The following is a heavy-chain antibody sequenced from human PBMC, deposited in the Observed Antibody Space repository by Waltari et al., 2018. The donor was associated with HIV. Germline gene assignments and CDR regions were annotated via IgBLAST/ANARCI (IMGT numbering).Heavy chain of an antibody. J-gene: IGHJ4*02. V-gene: IGHV3-48*01. CDR1: GFTFSDFT. CDR2: IDISSSVV. D-gene: IGHD4-17*01. CDR3: VRPATVTSDGFDY. Sequence: EMQLVESGGGLVQPGGSLRLSCAASGFTFSDFTMNWVRQAQGKGLEWVSYIDISSSVVHYSDSVKGRFTISRDNAKRSLFLQMNSLRAEDTALYYCVRPATVTSDGFDYWGQETLVTVSS.